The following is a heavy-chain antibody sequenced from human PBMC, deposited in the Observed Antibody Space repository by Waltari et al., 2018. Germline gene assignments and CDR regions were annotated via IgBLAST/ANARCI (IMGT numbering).Heavy chain of an antibody. CDR2: ISTSGST. CDR3: ARDWYYDFWSGFDI. Sequence: QVQLQESGPGLVKPSETLSLTCTVSGGSISSYYWSWIRQPAGKGLEWIGRISTSGSTNYNPSLKSRVTMAVDTAKNQFSLKRSSVTAADTAVYYCARDWYYDFWSGFDIWGQGTMVTVSS. V-gene: IGHV4-4*07. J-gene: IGHJ3*02. CDR1: GGSISSYY. D-gene: IGHD3-3*01.